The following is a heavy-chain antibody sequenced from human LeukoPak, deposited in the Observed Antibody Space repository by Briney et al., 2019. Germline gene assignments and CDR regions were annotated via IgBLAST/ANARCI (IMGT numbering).Heavy chain of an antibody. V-gene: IGHV4-61*01. CDR1: GGSVSSGSYY. CDR2: IYYSGST. D-gene: IGHD6-13*01. CDR3: AQIAAAGTDFDY. Sequence: SETLSLTCTVSGGSVSSGSYYWSWIRQPPGKGLEWIGYIYYSGSTNYNPSLKSRVTISVDTSKNQFSLKLSSVTAADTAVYYCAQIAAAGTDFDYWGQGTLVAVSS. J-gene: IGHJ4*02.